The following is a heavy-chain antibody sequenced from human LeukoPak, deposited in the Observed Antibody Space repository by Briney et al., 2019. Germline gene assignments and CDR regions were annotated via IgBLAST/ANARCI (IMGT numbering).Heavy chain of an antibody. CDR3: ARGSSFHNY. CDR2: INGNGGSR. Sequence: GGSLRLSCAASGFIFEDYGMTWVRQAPGKGLEWVSGINGNGGSRGYAASVKGRFAISRDNANNSLYLQMNSLRAEDTALYYCARGSSFHNYWGQGTLVTVSS. V-gene: IGHV3-20*04. CDR1: GFIFEDYG. J-gene: IGHJ4*02. D-gene: IGHD6-6*01.